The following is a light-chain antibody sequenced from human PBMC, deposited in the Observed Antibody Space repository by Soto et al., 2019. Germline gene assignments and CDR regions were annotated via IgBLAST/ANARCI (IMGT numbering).Light chain of an antibody. CDR3: QQYGSSPRT. Sequence: EIVLTQSPGTLSLSPGERATLSCGASQSVTSSSLAWYQQKPGQAPRLLIYGASSRATGIPDRFSGSGSGTDFTLTISRLDPEDFAVYYCQQYGSSPRTFGQGTKVEIK. V-gene: IGKV3-20*01. CDR2: GAS. J-gene: IGKJ1*01. CDR1: QSVTSSS.